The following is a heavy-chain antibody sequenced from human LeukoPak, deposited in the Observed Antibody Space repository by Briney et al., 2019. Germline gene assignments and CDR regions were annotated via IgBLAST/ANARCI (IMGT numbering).Heavy chain of an antibody. CDR1: GFTFSSYA. J-gene: IGHJ4*02. Sequence: GGSLRLSCAASGFTFSSYAMHWVRQAPGKGLEYVSAISSNGGSTYYGNSVKGRFTISRDNSKNTVYLQMGSLRAEDMAVYYCARDLVRYGVRGVFGYWGQGTLVTVSS. D-gene: IGHD3-10*01. V-gene: IGHV3-64*01. CDR2: ISSNGGST. CDR3: ARDLVRYGVRGVFGY.